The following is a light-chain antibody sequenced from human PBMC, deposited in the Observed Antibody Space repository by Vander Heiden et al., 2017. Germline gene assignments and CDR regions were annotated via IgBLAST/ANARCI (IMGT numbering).Light chain of an antibody. J-gene: IGLJ1*01. V-gene: IGLV1-40*01. Sequence: QSVLTQPPSVSGAPGQRVTISCPGSSSNIGAGSDVHWYQQLPGAAPKLLIYTNDNRPSGVPDRFSGSRSGTSASLAITGLQAEDEADYYCQSYDSSLRGYVFGTGTKVTVL. CDR2: TND. CDR1: SSNIGAGSD. CDR3: QSYDSSLRGYV.